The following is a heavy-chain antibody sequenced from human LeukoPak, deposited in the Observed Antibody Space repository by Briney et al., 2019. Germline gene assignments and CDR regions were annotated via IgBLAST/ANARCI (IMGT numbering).Heavy chain of an antibody. CDR1: GFTFSSYA. CDR3: AKTPVKYSSSWYWLPTTRDPTGYYFDY. D-gene: IGHD6-13*01. V-gene: IGHV3-23*01. CDR2: ISGSGGST. Sequence: GGSLRLSCAASGFTFSSYAMSWVRQAPGKGLEWVSAISGSGGSTYYADSVKGRFTISRDNSKNTLYLQMNSLRAEDTAVYYCAKTPVKYSSSWYWLPTTRDPTGYYFDYWGQGTLVTVSS. J-gene: IGHJ4*02.